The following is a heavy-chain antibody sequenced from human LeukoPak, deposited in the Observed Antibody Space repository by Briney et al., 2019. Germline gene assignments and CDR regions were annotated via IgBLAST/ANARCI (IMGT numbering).Heavy chain of an antibody. J-gene: IGHJ4*02. CDR3: ARTDTPNSYSSGWYVPAGRILRGVYYFDY. V-gene: IGHV1-18*01. CDR2: ISAYNGNT. Sequence: ASVKVSCKASGYTFTSYGISWVRQAPGQGLEWMGLISAYNGNTNYAQKLQGRVTMTTDTSTSTAYMGLRSLRSDDTAVYYCARTDTPNSYSSGWYVPAGRILRGVYYFDYWGQGTLVTVSS. D-gene: IGHD6-19*01. CDR1: GYTFTSYG.